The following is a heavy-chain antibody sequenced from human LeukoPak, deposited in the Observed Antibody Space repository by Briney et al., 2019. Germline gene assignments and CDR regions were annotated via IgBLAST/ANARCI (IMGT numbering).Heavy chain of an antibody. CDR1: GFTFDDYA. V-gene: IGHV3-43D*03. D-gene: IGHD3-9*01. Sequence: GGSLRLSCAASGFTFDDYAMHWVRQAPGKGLEWVSLISWDGGSTYYADSVKGRFTISRDNSKNSLYLQMNSLRAEDTALYYCAKNSLRYFDWLFEGEYYMDVWGKGTTVTVSS. CDR3: AKNSLRYFDWLFEGEYYMDV. CDR2: ISWDGGST. J-gene: IGHJ6*03.